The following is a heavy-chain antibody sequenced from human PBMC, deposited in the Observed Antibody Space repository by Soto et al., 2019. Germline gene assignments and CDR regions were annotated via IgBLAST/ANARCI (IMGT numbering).Heavy chain of an antibody. CDR1: GFTFSSYG. CDR3: ARDGGYASSSDAFDI. CDR2: IWYDGSNK. Sequence: GGSLRLSCAASGFTFSSYGMHWVRQAPGKGLEWVAVIWYDGSNKYYADSVKGRFTISRDNSKNTLYLQMNSLRAEDTAVYYCARDGGYASSSDAFDIWGQGTMVTVSS. V-gene: IGHV3-33*01. J-gene: IGHJ3*02. D-gene: IGHD3-22*01.